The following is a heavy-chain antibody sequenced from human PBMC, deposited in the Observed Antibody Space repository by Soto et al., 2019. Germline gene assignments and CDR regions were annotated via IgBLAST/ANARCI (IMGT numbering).Heavy chain of an antibody. CDR3: ARGEEWLHHPRFFDL. V-gene: IGHV1-69*06. J-gene: IGHJ4*01. D-gene: IGHD6-19*01. CDR1: GGTVSSYS. CDR2: IIPISGTT. Sequence: QVQLVQSGVEVKKPGSSVKVSCKASGGTVSSYSISWVRQAPGHGLEWMGGIIPISGTTTYGQKFEDRVPLTADKCTNTAHMEVRSLRSEDMAVYYCARGEEWLHHPRFFDLCGHGTLVIVSS.